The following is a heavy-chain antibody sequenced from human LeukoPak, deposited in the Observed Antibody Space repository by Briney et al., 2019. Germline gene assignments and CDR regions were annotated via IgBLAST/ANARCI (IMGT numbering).Heavy chain of an antibody. CDR3: ARVVIVVVALDY. CDR2: IYYSGST. CDR1: GGSISSSSYY. J-gene: IGHJ4*02. Sequence: PSETLSLTCTVSGGSISSSSYYWGWIRQPPGKGLEWIGSIYYSGSTYYNPSLKSRVTISVDTSKNQFSLKLSSVTAADTAVYYCARVVIVVVALDYWGQGTLVTVSS. D-gene: IGHD3-22*01. V-gene: IGHV4-39*07.